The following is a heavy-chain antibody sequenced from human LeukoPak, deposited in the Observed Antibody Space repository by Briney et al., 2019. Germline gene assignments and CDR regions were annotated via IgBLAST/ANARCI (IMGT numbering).Heavy chain of an antibody. CDR3: AREESGGLFDY. J-gene: IGHJ4*02. V-gene: IGHV1-46*01. D-gene: IGHD3-16*01. CDR1: GYTFSRYY. Sequence: ASVKVSCKASGYTFSRYYIHWVRQAPGQGLKWMGKMNPSGGTTTYAQKFQGRVTMTRDTPTSTVYMEMSSLRPEDTAVYYCAREESGGLFDYWGQGTLVTVSS. CDR2: MNPSGGTT.